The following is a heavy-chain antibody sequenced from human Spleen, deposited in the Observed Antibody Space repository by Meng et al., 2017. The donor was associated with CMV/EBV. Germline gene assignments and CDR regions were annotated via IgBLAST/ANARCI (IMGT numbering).Heavy chain of an antibody. Sequence: VSCKASGGTFSSYAIRWVRQAPGQGLEWMGGIIPIFGTANYAQKFQGRVTITTDESTSTAYMELSSLRSEDTAVYYCAREGPGGLDYWGQGTLVTVSS. D-gene: IGHD1-14*01. CDR3: AREGPGGLDY. CDR1: GGTFSSYA. J-gene: IGHJ4*02. CDR2: IIPIFGTA. V-gene: IGHV1-69*05.